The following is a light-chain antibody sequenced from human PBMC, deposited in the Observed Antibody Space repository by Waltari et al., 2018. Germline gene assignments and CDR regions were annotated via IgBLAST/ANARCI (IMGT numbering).Light chain of an antibody. V-gene: IGLV2-23*02. CDR3: CSYAGSSTYVV. Sequence: QSALTQPASVSGSPGQSFTIPCTGTSSDVGGYNLVSWYQQHPGKAPKLMIYEVSKRPSGVSDRFSGSKSGNTASLTISGLQGEDEADYYCCSYAGSSTYVVFGGGTKLTVL. J-gene: IGLJ2*01. CDR2: EVS. CDR1: SSDVGGYNL.